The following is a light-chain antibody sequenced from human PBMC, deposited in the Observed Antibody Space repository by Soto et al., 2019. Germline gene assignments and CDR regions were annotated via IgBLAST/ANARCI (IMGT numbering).Light chain of an antibody. V-gene: IGKV3D-15*01. Sequence: EIVMTQSPATLSVSPGESATLSCRASQTVNSNLAWYQKNPGQAPRLLIYGASTRAPGIPARFSGSGSGTEFTLTISSLQSEDFAVYYCQQYNNWPPLTVGGGTKVDIK. CDR2: GAS. J-gene: IGKJ4*01. CDR1: QTVNSN. CDR3: QQYNNWPPLT.